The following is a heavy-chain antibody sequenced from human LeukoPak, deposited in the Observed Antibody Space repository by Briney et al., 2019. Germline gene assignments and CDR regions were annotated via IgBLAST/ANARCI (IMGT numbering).Heavy chain of an antibody. Sequence: ASVKVSCKASGYTFTGYYMHWVRQAPGQGLEWMGWINPNSGGTNYAQKFQGRVTMTRDTSISTAYMELSRLRSDDTAVYYCARFIGIGYCSGGSCSDPYSGGHQADYWGQGTLVTVSS. CDR3: ARFIGIGYCSGGSCSDPYSGGHQADY. J-gene: IGHJ4*02. CDR2: INPNSGGT. D-gene: IGHD2-15*01. V-gene: IGHV1-2*02. CDR1: GYTFTGYY.